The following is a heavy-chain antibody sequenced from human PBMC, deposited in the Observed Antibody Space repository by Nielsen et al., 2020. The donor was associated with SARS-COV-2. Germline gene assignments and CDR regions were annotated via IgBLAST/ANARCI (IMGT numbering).Heavy chain of an antibody. CDR1: GYSITIGYY. CDR2: ISHRGST. J-gene: IGHJ4*02. CDR3: ARGGYSSNWAFDY. D-gene: IGHD6-13*01. V-gene: IGHV4-38-2*02. Sequence: GALRLSCTVSGYSITIGYYWGWIRQAPGKGLEWIGSISHRGSTYYNPSLESRVTISRDTSKNQFSLRLNSVTAADTAMYYCARGGYSSNWAFDYWGQGSLVTVSS.